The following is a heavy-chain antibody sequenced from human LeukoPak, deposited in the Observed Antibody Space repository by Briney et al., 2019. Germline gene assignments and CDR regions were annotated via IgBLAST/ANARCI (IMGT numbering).Heavy chain of an antibody. J-gene: IGHJ6*02. CDR1: GFTFSSYA. D-gene: IGHD6-13*01. V-gene: IGHV3-64*01. Sequence: GGSLRLSCAASGFTFSSYAMHWVRQAPGKGLEYVSAISSNGGSTYYANSVKGRFTISRDNSKNTLYLQMGSLRAEDMAVYYCARGLITGAAGTYYYYGMDVWGQGTTVTVSS. CDR2: ISSNGGST. CDR3: ARGLITGAAGTYYYYGMDV.